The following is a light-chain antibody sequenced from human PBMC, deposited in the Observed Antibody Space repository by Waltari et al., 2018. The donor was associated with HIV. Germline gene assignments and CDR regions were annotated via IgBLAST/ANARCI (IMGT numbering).Light chain of an antibody. Sequence: EIVLTQSPATLSLSPGERDTLSCRASQSVGRYLAWYQHRPGQAPRLLIYDASNRDTGIPVRFSGSGSGTDFTLTISSLEPEDFALYYCQQRTNWPPYSFGQGTKLEIK. V-gene: IGKV3-11*01. CDR3: QQRTNWPPYS. CDR1: QSVGRY. CDR2: DAS. J-gene: IGKJ2*03.